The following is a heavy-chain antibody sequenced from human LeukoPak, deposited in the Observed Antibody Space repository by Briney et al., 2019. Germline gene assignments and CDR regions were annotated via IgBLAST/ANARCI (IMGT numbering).Heavy chain of an antibody. J-gene: IGHJ6*03. V-gene: IGHV3-30*18. CDR1: GYSISSGY. CDR2: ISYDGSNK. CDR3: AKGYYYMDV. Sequence: LSLTCTVSGYSISSGYYWGWIRQPPGKGLEWVAVISYDGSNKYYADSVKGRFTISRDNSKNTLYLQMNSLRAEDTAVYYCAKGYYYMDVWGKGTTVTVSS.